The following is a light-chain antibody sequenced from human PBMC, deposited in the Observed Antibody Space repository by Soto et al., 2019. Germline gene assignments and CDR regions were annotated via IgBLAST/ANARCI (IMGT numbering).Light chain of an antibody. CDR2: EVT. CDR1: SSDVGGYNY. Sequence: QSALTQPPSASGSPGQSVTISCTGTSSDVGGYNYVAWFQQHPGKAPKLMIYEVTERPSGVPDRFSGSKSRNTASLTVSGLQAEDEADYYCSSYAGTNSFDVVFGGGTQLTVL. J-gene: IGLJ2*01. V-gene: IGLV2-8*01. CDR3: SSYAGTNSFDVV.